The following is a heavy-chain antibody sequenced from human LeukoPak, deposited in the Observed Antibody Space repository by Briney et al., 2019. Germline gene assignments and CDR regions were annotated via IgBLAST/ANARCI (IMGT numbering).Heavy chain of an antibody. CDR1: GYSISSGYY. D-gene: IGHD6-6*01. Sequence: SETLSLTCAVSGYSISSGYYWGWLGQPPGEGLEWIGSIYHSGSTYYNPSLKSRVTISVDTSNNQFSLRLSAVTATDAAIYYCEGEINSSSDYWGQGTLVTVSS. CDR2: IYHSGST. J-gene: IGHJ4*02. V-gene: IGHV4-38-2*02. CDR3: EGEINSSSDY.